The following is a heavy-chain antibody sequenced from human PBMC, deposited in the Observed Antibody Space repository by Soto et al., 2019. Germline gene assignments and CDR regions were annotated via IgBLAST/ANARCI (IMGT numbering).Heavy chain of an antibody. J-gene: IGHJ6*02. CDR3: AKLFYSSSFYYYYGMDV. V-gene: IGHV3-23*01. D-gene: IGHD6-6*01. CDR2: ISGSGGST. Sequence: HPGGSVRLSCAASGFTFSSYAMSWVRQAPGKGLEWVSAISGSGGSTYYADSVKGRFTISRDNSKNTLYLQMNSLRAEDTAVYYCAKLFYSSSFYYYYGMDVWGQGTTVTVSS. CDR1: GFTFSSYA.